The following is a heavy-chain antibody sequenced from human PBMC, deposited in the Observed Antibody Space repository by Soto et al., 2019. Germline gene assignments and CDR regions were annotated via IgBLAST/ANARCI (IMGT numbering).Heavy chain of an antibody. Sequence: ASVKVSCKASGYTFINYQMHWVRQAPGQGLEWMGIINPNGGATNYAQKFQGRVTMTRDTSTTTVYMELSSLRSEDTAVYYCAKVDSSGWLPFHDWGQGTLVTV. V-gene: IGHV1-46*01. D-gene: IGHD6-19*01. CDR2: INPNGGAT. J-gene: IGHJ4*02. CDR3: AKVDSSGWLPFHD. CDR1: GYTFINYQ.